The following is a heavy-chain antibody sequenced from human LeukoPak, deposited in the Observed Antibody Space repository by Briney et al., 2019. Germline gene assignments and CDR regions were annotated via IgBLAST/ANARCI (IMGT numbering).Heavy chain of an antibody. CDR2: IYYSGST. Sequence: SETLSLTCTVSGGSITGYYWSWIRQPPGKGLEWIGDIYYSGSTNYNPSLKSRVTISVDTSKNQFSLKLSSVTAADTGVYYCARGGTTGAYYYYGVDVWGQGTTVIVSS. CDR3: ARGGTTGAYYYYGVDV. V-gene: IGHV4-59*01. D-gene: IGHD4-17*01. J-gene: IGHJ6*02. CDR1: GGSITGYY.